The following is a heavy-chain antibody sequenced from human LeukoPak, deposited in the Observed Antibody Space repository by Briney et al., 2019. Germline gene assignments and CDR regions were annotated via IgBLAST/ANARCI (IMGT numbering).Heavy chain of an antibody. CDR3: ARVISGYCSGDDCWGTFDI. CDR1: GFTFSSYW. J-gene: IGHJ3*02. Sequence: GRSLRLSCAASGFTFSSYWMTWGRQAPGKGREWGANIKQDGSEKYYVDSVKGRFSISRDNPKNSLYLHMNSLRAADTAVYCCARVISGYCSGDDCWGTFDIWGQGTMVTVSS. D-gene: IGHD2-15*01. V-gene: IGHV3-7*03. CDR2: IKQDGSEK.